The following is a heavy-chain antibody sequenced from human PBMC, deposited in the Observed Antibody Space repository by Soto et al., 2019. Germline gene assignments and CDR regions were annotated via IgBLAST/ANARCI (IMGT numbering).Heavy chain of an antibody. J-gene: IGHJ4*02. CDR1: GGSISSYY. Sequence: SETLSLTCTVSGGSISSYYWSWIRQPPGKGLEWIGYIYYSGSTNYNPSLKSRVTISVDTSKNQFSLKLSSVTAADTAVYYCARRYRGTLDYWGQGTLVTVSS. CDR3: ARRYRGTLDY. CDR2: IYYSGST. V-gene: IGHV4-59*08. D-gene: IGHD2-15*01.